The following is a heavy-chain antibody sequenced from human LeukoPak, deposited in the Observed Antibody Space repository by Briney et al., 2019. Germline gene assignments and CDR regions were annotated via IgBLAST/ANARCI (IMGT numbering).Heavy chain of an antibody. J-gene: IGHJ6*02. D-gene: IGHD3-10*01. CDR3: ARRWLGDPYGMDV. CDR2: LGGLSESV. V-gene: IGHV3-23*01. Sequence: PGGSLRLSCAASGFIFSNYAMTWVRQAPGKGLEWVSILGGLSESVYYPDSVKGRFTVSRDNSKDTLYLEINSLRGEDTATYYCARRWLGDPYGMDVWGQGTTVTASS. CDR1: GFIFSNYA.